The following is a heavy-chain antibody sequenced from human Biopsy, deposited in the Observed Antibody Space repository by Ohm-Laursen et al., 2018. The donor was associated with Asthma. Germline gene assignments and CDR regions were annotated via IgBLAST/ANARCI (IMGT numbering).Heavy chain of an antibody. CDR2: ISPFTGDT. CDR1: GYTFRSYG. CDR3: ARHPYNFGGFDY. D-gene: IGHD5-24*01. Sequence: GASVKVSCKASGYTFRSYGVSWVRQAPGQGLEWMGWISPFTGDTHFGQKFQGRVTMTTDTSTDTAYMELRSLRSDDTAVYYCARHPYNFGGFDYWGQGTLVTVSS. V-gene: IGHV1-18*04. J-gene: IGHJ4*02.